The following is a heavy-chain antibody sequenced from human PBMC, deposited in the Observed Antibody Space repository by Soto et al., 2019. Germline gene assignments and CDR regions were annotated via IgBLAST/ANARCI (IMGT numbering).Heavy chain of an antibody. CDR1: GRSFSGYY. J-gene: IGHJ4*02. CDR2: INHSGST. Sequence: SETLSLTCAVYGRSFSGYYWSWIRQPPGKGLEWIGEINHSGSTNYNPSLKSRVTISVDTSKNQFSLKLSSVTAADTAVYYCARGLQSPGYSGSYLRYDYWGQGTLVTVSS. V-gene: IGHV4-34*01. CDR3: ARGLQSPGYSGSYLRYDY. D-gene: IGHD1-26*01.